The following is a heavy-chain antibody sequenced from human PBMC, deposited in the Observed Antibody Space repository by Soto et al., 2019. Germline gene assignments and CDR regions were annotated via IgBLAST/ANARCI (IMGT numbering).Heavy chain of an antibody. CDR3: ARVGLDLWSGDSPHIDV. CDR2: ISSSSSYI. J-gene: IGHJ6*04. CDR1: GFTFSSSS. Sequence: GGSLRLSCAASGFTFSSSSMNWVRQAPGKGLEWVSSISSSSSYIYYADSVKGRFTISRDNAKNSLYLQMNSLRAEDTAVYYCARVGLDLWSGDSPHIDVWGRGPTGTV. D-gene: IGHD3-3*01. V-gene: IGHV3-21*01.